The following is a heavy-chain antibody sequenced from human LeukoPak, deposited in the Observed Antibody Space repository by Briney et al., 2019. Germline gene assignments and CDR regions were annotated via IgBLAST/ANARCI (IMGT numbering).Heavy chain of an antibody. CDR1: GGSISSYY. D-gene: IGHD5-18*01. CDR3: ARLSRYSYGWGFDY. CDR2: IYYSGST. Sequence: PSETLSLTRTVSGGSISSYYWSWIRQPPGKGLEWIGYIYYSGSTNYNPSLKSRVTISVDTSKNQFSLKLSSVTAADTAVYYCARLSRYSYGWGFDYWGQGTLVTVSS. J-gene: IGHJ4*02. V-gene: IGHV4-59*01.